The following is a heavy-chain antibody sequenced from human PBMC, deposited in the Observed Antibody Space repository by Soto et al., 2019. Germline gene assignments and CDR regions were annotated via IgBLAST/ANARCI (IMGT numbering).Heavy chain of an antibody. CDR3: ARDWFYYGSGRTHNWFDP. V-gene: IGHV3-30-3*01. CDR2: ISYDGSNK. Sequence: GGSLRLSCAASGFTFSSYAMHWVRQAPGKGLEWVAVISYDGSNKYYADSVKGRFTISRDNSKNTLYLQMNSLRAEDTAVYYCARDWFYYGSGRTHNWFDPWGQGTLVTVSS. J-gene: IGHJ5*02. CDR1: GFTFSSYA. D-gene: IGHD3-10*01.